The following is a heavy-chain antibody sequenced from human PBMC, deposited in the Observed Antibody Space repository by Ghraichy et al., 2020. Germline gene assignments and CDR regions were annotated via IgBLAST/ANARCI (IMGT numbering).Heavy chain of an antibody. J-gene: IGHJ6*02. Sequence: SQTLSLTCAISGDSVSSNSAAWNWIRQSPSRGLEWLGRTYYRSKWYNDYAVSVKSRITINPDTSKNQFSLQLNSVTPEDTAVYYCARAISHSYGPDYYGMDVWGQGTTVTVSS. CDR1: GDSVSSNSAA. V-gene: IGHV6-1*01. CDR3: ARAISHSYGPDYYGMDV. D-gene: IGHD5-18*01. CDR2: TYYRSKWYN.